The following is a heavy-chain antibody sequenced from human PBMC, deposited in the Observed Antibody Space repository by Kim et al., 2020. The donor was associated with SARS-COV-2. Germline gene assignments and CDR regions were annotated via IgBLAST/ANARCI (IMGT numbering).Heavy chain of an antibody. V-gene: IGHV4-34*01. CDR1: GGSFSGYY. CDR2: INHSGST. D-gene: IGHD3-9*01. CDR3: ARGRDYDILTGYYNVAVVDAFDI. Sequence: SETLSLTCAVYGGSFSGYYWSWIRQPPGKGLEWIGEINHSGSTNYNPSLKSRVTISVDTSKNQFSLKLSSVTAADTAVYYCARGRDYDILTGYYNVAVVDAFDIWGQGTMVTVSS. J-gene: IGHJ3*02.